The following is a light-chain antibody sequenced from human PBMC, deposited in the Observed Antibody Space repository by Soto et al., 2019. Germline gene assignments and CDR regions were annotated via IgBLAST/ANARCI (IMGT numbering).Light chain of an antibody. Sequence: QSVLTQPRSVSGSPGQSVTLSCTGTSSDVGGYHYVSWYQHHPAKAPKIIIYDVNKRPSGVPDRFSGSKSGNTASLTISGLQTEDEADYYCCSYAGSYTLVFGGGTKLTVL. CDR2: DVN. J-gene: IGLJ2*01. CDR3: CSYAGSYTLV. CDR1: SSDVGGYHY. V-gene: IGLV2-11*01.